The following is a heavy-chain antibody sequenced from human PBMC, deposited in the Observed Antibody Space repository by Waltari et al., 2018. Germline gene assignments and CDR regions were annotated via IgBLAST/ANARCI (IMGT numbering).Heavy chain of an antibody. D-gene: IGHD2-8*01. CDR3: ARGYCTNGVCYRSGFDS. J-gene: IGHJ4*02. V-gene: IGHV3-7*03. CDR2: IKQDGSEK. Sequence: EVQLVESGGGLVQPGGSLRLSCAASGFTVSSYWLTWVRQAPGMGLVWVANIKQDGSEKYSVDSVKGRFTISRDNAKNSLYLQMNSLRAEDTAVYYCARGYCTNGVCYRSGFDSWGQGTLVTVSS. CDR1: GFTVSSYW.